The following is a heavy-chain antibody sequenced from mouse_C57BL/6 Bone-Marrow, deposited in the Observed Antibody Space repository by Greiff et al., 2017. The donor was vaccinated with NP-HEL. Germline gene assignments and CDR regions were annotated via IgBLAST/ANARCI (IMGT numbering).Heavy chain of an antibody. D-gene: IGHD1-1*01. J-gene: IGHJ4*01. Sequence: QVQLQQSGAELVKPGASVKISCKASGYAFSSYWMNWVKQRPGKGLEWIGQIYPGDGDTNYNGKFKGKATLTADKSSRTAYMQLSSLTSEDSAVYFCARSSYYGSREDYAMDYWGQGTSVTVSS. CDR1: GYAFSSYW. CDR2: IYPGDGDT. V-gene: IGHV1-80*01. CDR3: ARSSYYGSREDYAMDY.